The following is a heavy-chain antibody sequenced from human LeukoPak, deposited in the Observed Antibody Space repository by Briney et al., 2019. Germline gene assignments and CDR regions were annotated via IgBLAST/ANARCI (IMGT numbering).Heavy chain of an antibody. CDR1: GGSFSGYY. J-gene: IGHJ5*02. D-gene: IGHD1/OR15-1a*01. Sequence: SETLSLTCAVYGGSFSGYYWSWIRQPPGKGLEWIGEISHSGSTNYNPSLKSRVTISVDTSKNQFSLKLSSVTAADTAVYYCARGLRREHHRRVPRLNWFDPWGQGTLVTVSS. CDR3: ARGLRREHHRRVPRLNWFDP. V-gene: IGHV4-34*01. CDR2: ISHSGST.